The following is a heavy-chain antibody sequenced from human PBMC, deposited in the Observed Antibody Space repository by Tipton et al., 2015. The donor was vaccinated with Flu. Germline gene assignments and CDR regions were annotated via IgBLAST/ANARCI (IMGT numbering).Heavy chain of an antibody. CDR1: GGSIGRPYC. CDR2: ICPGSP. Sequence: TLSLTCSVSGGSIGRPYCWCWVRQPPGKGLKCIGNICPGSPHYNPSLKSRVTLSIDRSKNQFSLRLTAVTAADTAVYFCARRSFSNYVSVPKNWFDVWGWGSLVNFSS. CDR3: ARRSFSNYVSVPKNWFDV. D-gene: IGHD4-11*01. V-gene: IGHV4/OR15-8*02. J-gene: IGHJ5*02.